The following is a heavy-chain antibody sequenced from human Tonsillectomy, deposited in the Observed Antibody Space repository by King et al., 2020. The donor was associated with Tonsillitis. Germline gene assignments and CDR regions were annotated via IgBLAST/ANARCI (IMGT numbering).Heavy chain of an antibody. J-gene: IGHJ4*02. CDR3: AKDRDTPMGFGVSYFDY. CDR1: GFAFSTYG. Sequence: VQLVESGGGVVQPGGSLRLSCASSGFAFSTYGMHWVRQAPGKGLEWVTFIRHDGGNKYYADSVKGRFTISRDNSKNTLYLQMNSLRAEDTAVYYCAKDRDTPMGFGVSYFDYWCQGTLVTVSS. V-gene: IGHV3-30*02. D-gene: IGHD5-18*01. CDR2: IRHDGGNK.